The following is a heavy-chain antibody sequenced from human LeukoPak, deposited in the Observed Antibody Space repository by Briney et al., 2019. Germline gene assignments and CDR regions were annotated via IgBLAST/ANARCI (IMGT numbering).Heavy chain of an antibody. J-gene: IGHJ4*02. D-gene: IGHD2-15*01. CDR3: ARSTLGSPYYFDY. CDR2: IYYSGST. CDR1: GGSISSYY. Sequence: SETPSLTCTVSGGSISSYYWSWIRQPPGKGLEWIGYIYYSGSTNYNPSLKSRVTISVDTSKNQFSLKLSSVTAADTAVYYRARSTLGSPYYFDYWGQGTLVTVSS. V-gene: IGHV4-59*08.